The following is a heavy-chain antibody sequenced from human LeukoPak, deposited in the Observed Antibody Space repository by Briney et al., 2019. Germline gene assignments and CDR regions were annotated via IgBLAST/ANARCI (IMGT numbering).Heavy chain of an antibody. CDR2: INHSGST. V-gene: IGHV4-34*01. CDR3: ARVLVVVVPAAIDY. Sequence: SETLSLTCAVYGESFSGYYWSWLRQPPGKGLEWIGEINHSGSTNYNPSLKSRLTISVDTSKNQFSLKLSSVPAADTAVYYCARVLVVVVPAAIDYWGQGTLVTVSS. J-gene: IGHJ4*02. CDR1: GESFSGYY. D-gene: IGHD2-2*01.